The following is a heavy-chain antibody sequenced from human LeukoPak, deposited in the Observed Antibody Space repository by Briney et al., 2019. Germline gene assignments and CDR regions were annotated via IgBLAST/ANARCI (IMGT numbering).Heavy chain of an antibody. D-gene: IGHD5-18*01. CDR2: INHSGGT. CDR1: GGSFSGYY. Sequence: SETLSLTCAVYGGSFSGYYWSWIRQPPGKGLEWIGEINHSGGTNYNPSLESRVTISLDTSKNQFSLNLTSVTPEDTAVYYCAREGIQLWPGGYYYYYGMDVWGQGTTVTVSS. CDR3: AREGIQLWPGGYYYYYGMDV. V-gene: IGHV4-34*01. J-gene: IGHJ6*02.